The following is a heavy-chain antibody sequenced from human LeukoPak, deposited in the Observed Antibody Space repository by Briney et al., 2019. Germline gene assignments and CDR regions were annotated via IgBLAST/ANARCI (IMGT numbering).Heavy chain of an antibody. CDR2: IYHSGST. J-gene: IGHJ4*02. CDR3: AREWRRGYGDYGHDY. CDR1: GYSISSGYY. V-gene: IGHV4-38-2*02. Sequence: SETLSLTCAVSGYSISSGYYWGWIRQPPGKGLEWIGSIYHSGSTYYNPSLKSRVTISVDTSKNQFPLKLSSVTAADTAVYYCAREWRRGYGDYGHDYWGQGTLVTVSS. D-gene: IGHD4-17*01.